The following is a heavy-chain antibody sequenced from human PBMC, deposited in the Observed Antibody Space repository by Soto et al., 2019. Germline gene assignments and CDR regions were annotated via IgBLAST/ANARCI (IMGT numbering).Heavy chain of an antibody. J-gene: IGHJ6*02. D-gene: IGHD2-8*02. CDR3: ARGKILAAQPYGMDV. CDR1: GGSISSGGYY. CDR2: IYYSGST. Sequence: SETLSLTCTVSGGSISSGGYYWSWIRQPPGKGLEWIGYIYYSGSTYYNPSLKSRVTISVDTSKNQFSLKLSSVTAADTAVYYCARGKILAAQPYGMDVWGQGTTVTVSS. V-gene: IGHV4-30-4*01.